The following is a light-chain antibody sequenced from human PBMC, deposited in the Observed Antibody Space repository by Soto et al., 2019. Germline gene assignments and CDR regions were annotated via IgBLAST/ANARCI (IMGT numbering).Light chain of an antibody. CDR1: QGVSSN. V-gene: IGKV3-15*01. CDR3: QQYDNWTWT. Sequence: EIVMTQSPATLSVSPGERATLSCRASQGVSSNLAWYQQKPGQAPRLLIYGASTRATGIPARFSGSGSGTEFTLTIKSLQSEDFAVYYCQQYDNWTWTFGQGTKVDTK. CDR2: GAS. J-gene: IGKJ1*01.